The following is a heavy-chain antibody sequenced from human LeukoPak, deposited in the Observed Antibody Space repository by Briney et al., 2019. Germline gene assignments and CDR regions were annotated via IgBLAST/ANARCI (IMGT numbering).Heavy chain of an antibody. D-gene: IGHD2-2*01. Sequence: GASVKVSCKTSGYTFTGHYLHWVRQAPGQGLEWMGWINPDSGGTNYAQKFQGRVTVTRDTSISTAYMELSRLTSDDTAVYYCASRLSRHLPAATLDYWGQGTLVTVSS. J-gene: IGHJ4*02. CDR1: GYTFTGHY. CDR3: ASRLSRHLPAATLDY. V-gene: IGHV1-2*02. CDR2: INPDSGGT.